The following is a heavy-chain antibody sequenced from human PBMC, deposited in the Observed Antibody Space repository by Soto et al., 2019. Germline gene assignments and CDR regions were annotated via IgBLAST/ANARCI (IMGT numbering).Heavy chain of an antibody. D-gene: IGHD3-16*02. J-gene: IGHJ4*02. CDR3: ARSGDYDYIWGSYRTTDY. V-gene: IGHV3-7*01. CDR1: GFTFSSYW. CDR2: IKQDGNEK. Sequence: GGSLRLSCAASGFTFSSYWMSWVRQAPGKGLEWVANIKQDGNEKYYVDSVKGRFTISRDNAKNSLYLQMNSLRAEDTAVYYCARSGDYDYIWGSYRTTDYWGQGTLVTVSS.